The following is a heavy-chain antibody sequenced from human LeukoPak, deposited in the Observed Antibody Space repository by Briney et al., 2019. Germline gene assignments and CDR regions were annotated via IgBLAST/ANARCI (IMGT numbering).Heavy chain of an antibody. CDR3: ARTRDYYDSSGYLDY. CDR2: INHSGST. CDR1: GGSFSGYY. D-gene: IGHD3-22*01. V-gene: IGHV4-34*01. J-gene: IGHJ4*02. Sequence: SETLSLTCAVYGGSFSGYYWSWIRQPPGRGLEWIGEINHSGSTNYNPSLKSRVTISVDTSKNQFSLKLSSVTAADAAVYYCARTRDYYDSSGYLDYWGQGTLVTVSS.